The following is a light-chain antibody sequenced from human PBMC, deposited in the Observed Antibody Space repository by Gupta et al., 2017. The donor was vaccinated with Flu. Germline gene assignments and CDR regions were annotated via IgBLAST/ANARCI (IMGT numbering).Light chain of an antibody. J-gene: IGLJ1*01. V-gene: IGLV3-21*02. CDR3: QLWDSYSDHSYV. CDR1: NIGSKN. CDR2: DDS. Sequence: SYVLTQPPSVSVALGQTATITCGGSNIGSKNVHWYQQKPGQAPVLVVYDDSDRPSGIPARFSGSTSGSTATLTISRVEAEDEADYYCQLWDSYSDHSYVFGTGTKVTVL.